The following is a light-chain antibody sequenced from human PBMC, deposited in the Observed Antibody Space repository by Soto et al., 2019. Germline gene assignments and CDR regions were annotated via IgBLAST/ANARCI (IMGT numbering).Light chain of an antibody. V-gene: IGKV3-11*01. Sequence: EVVMTQSPATLSVSPGERATLSCRASESVSRNLAWYQQKPGQAPRLLIYDVSYRASGIPARFSGSGSGTDFTLTISSLEPEDFAVYYCQQRSNWPPITFGQGTRLEI. CDR2: DVS. CDR1: ESVSRN. CDR3: QQRSNWPPIT. J-gene: IGKJ5*01.